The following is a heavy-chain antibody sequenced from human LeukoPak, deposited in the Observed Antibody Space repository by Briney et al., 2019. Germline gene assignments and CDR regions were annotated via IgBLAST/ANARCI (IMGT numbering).Heavy chain of an antibody. CDR2: ILQSGST. V-gene: IGHV4-38-2*02. D-gene: IGHD6-13*01. CDR3: ARLRAGQTDY. J-gene: IGHJ4*02. CDR1: GYSISSGYY. Sequence: KSSETLSLTCSVSGYSISSGYYWGWIRQPPGKGLEWIGSILQSGSTYYNPSLKSRVTISVDTSKNQFSLKLRSVTAADTAVYYCARLRAGQTDYWGQGTLVTVSS.